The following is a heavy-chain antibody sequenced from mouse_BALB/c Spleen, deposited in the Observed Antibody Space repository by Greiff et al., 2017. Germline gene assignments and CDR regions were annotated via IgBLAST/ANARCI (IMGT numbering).Heavy chain of an antibody. D-gene: IGHD2-14*01. Sequence: EVMLVESGGGLVKPGGSLKLSCAASGFTFSSYAMSWVRQTPEKRLEWVASISSGGSTYYPDSVKGRFTISRDNARNILYLQMSSLRSEYTAMYYCARGYRYDKYWYFDVWGAGTTVTVSS. CDR3: ARGYRYDKYWYFDV. J-gene: IGHJ1*01. CDR2: ISSGGST. V-gene: IGHV5-6-5*01. CDR1: GFTFSSYA.